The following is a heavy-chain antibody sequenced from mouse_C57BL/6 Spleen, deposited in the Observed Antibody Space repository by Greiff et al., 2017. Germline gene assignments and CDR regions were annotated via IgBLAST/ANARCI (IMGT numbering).Heavy chain of an antibody. D-gene: IGHD2-5*01. CDR2: ISSGSSTI. CDR3: ARKKSYYSKSLDY. J-gene: IGHJ2*01. CDR1: GFTFSDYG. Sequence: EVKLVESGGGLVKPGGSLKLSCAASGFTFSDYGMHWVRQAPEKGLEWVAYISSGSSTIYYADTVRGRFTLSRDNDKNTLFLQMTSLRSEDTAMYYCARKKSYYSKSLDYWGQGTTLTVSS. V-gene: IGHV5-17*01.